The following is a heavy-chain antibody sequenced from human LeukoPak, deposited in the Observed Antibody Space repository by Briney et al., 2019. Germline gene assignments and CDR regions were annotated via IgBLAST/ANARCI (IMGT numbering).Heavy chain of an antibody. J-gene: IGHJ6*02. D-gene: IGHD2-2*01. CDR1: GFTVSSNY. V-gene: IGHV3-53*01. CDR2: IYSGGST. Sequence: GGSLRLSCAASGFTVSSNYMSWVRQAPGKGLEWVSVIYSGGSTYYADSVKGRFTISRDNSKSTLYLQMNSLRAEDTAVYYCARDSSFVVPAAGASFYGMDVWGQGTTVTVSS. CDR3: ARDSSFVVPAAGASFYGMDV.